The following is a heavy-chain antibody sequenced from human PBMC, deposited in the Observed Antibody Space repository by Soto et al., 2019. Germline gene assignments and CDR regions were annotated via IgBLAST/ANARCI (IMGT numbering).Heavy chain of an antibody. D-gene: IGHD3-22*01. J-gene: IGHJ4*02. CDR2: IIPIFGTA. V-gene: IGHV1-69*13. CDR1: GGTFSSYA. Sequence: GASVKVSCKASGGTFSSYAISWVRQAPGQGLEWMGGIIPIFGTANYAQKFQGRVTITADASTSTAYMELSSLRSEDTAVYYCARDVYYDSSGYYEDYWGQGTLVTVSS. CDR3: ARDVYYDSSGYYEDY.